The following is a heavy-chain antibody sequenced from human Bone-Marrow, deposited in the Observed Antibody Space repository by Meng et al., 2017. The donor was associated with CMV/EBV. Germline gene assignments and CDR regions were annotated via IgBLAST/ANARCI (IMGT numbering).Heavy chain of an antibody. J-gene: IGHJ4*02. CDR2: IRYDGSNK. D-gene: IGHD2-2*01. CDR3: AKYCSSTSCHMEFDY. CDR1: GFTFSSYG. Sequence: GESLKISCAASGFTFSSYGMHWVRQAPGKGLEWVAFIRYDGSNKYYADSVKGRFTISRDNSKNTPYLQMNSLRAEDTAVYYCAKYCSSTSCHMEFDYWGQGTLVTVSS. V-gene: IGHV3-30*02.